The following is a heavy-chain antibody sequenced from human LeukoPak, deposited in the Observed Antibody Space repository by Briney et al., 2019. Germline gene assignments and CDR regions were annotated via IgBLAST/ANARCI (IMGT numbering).Heavy chain of an antibody. J-gene: IGHJ4*02. CDR2: IIPIFGTA. Sequence: ASVKISCKASGGTFSSYAISWVREAPGQGLEWMGGIIPIFGTANYAQKFQGRVTITTDESTSTAYMELSSLRSEDTAVYYCARASRVSGSGYYNYWGQGTLVTVSS. V-gene: IGHV1-69*05. D-gene: IGHD3-22*01. CDR3: ARASRVSGSGYYNY. CDR1: GGTFSSYA.